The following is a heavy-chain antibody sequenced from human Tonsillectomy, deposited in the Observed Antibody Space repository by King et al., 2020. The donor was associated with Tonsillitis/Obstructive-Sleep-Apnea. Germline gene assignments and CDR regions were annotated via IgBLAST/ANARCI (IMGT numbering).Heavy chain of an antibody. D-gene: IGHD6-25*01. Sequence: QLVQSGAEVKKPGASVKVSCKASGYTFTSYAMHWVRQAPGQRLEWMGWINAGNGHTKYSQTFQGRVTITRDTSASTAYMELSSLRSEDTALYYCARELPAAATMTRNWFDPWGQGTLFTVSS. CDR3: ARELPAAATMTRNWFDP. CDR1: GYTFTSYA. CDR2: INAGNGHT. J-gene: IGHJ5*02. V-gene: IGHV1-3*01.